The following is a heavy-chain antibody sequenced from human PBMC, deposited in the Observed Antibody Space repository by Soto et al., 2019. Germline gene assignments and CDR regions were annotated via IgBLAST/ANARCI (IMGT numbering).Heavy chain of an antibody. Sequence: QVQLVQSGAEVKKPGASVKVSCKASGYTFTSYGISWVRQAPGQGLEWMGWISAYNGNTNYAQKVQVRVTMTTDTSTSTAYMELRILRSDDTAVYYCARAAGLLWFGELSQDFDYWGQGTLVTVSS. CDR1: GYTFTSYG. D-gene: IGHD3-10*01. CDR3: ARAAGLLWFGELSQDFDY. V-gene: IGHV1-18*01. CDR2: ISAYNGNT. J-gene: IGHJ4*02.